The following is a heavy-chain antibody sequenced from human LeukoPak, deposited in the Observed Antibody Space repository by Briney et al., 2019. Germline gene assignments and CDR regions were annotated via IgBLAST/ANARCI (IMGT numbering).Heavy chain of an antibody. CDR3: ARGPPYYYGSGSYFSY. D-gene: IGHD3-10*01. CDR2: INTNTGNP. Sequence: ASVKVSCKASGYTFTSYAMNWVRQAPGQGLEWMGWINTNTGNPTYAQGFTGRSVFSLDTSASTAYLQISSLKAEDTAVYYCARGPPYYYGSGSYFSYWGQGTLVTVSS. V-gene: IGHV7-4-1*02. J-gene: IGHJ4*02. CDR1: GYTFTSYA.